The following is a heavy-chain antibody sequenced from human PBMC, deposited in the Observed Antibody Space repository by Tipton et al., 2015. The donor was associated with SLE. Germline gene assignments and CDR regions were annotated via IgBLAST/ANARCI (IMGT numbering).Heavy chain of an antibody. J-gene: IGHJ6*03. Sequence: TLSLTCTVSGGSISSYYWSWIRQPAGKGLEWIGGIYTSGSTNYNPSLKSRVTMSVDTSKNQFSLKLSSVTAADPAVYYCARHPGSYYYYYMDVWGKGTTVTVSS. CDR1: GGSISSYY. CDR2: IYTSGST. V-gene: IGHV4-4*07. D-gene: IGHD3-10*01. CDR3: ARHPGSYYYYYMDV.